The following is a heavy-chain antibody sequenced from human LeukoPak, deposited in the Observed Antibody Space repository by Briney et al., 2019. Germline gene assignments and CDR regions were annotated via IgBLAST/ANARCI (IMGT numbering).Heavy chain of an antibody. CDR3: ARQAAAGLDY. D-gene: IGHD6-13*01. CDR1: GFTVDDTY. J-gene: IGHJ4*02. CDR2: VYSGGRT. Sequence: GGSLRLSCAASGFTVDDTYMSWVRQAPGKGLEWVSVVYSGGRTFYADSVKGRFTISRDNSKNTVYLQMNSLRADDTAVYYCARQAAAGLDYWGQGTLVTVSS. V-gene: IGHV3-66*02.